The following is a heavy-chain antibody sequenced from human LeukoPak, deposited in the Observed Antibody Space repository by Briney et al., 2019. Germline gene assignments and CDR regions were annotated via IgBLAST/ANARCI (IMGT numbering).Heavy chain of an antibody. CDR1: GYTFTSYG. J-gene: IGHJ6*02. D-gene: IGHD2-15*01. CDR2: ISAYNGNT. CDR3: ARDFSCSGGSCYDV. V-gene: IGHV1-18*01. Sequence: ASVTVSCKASGYTFTSYGISWVRQAPGQGLEWMGWISAYNGNTNYAQKLQGRVTMTTDTSTSTAYMELRSLRSDDTAVYYCARDFSCSGGSCYDVWGQGTTVTVSS.